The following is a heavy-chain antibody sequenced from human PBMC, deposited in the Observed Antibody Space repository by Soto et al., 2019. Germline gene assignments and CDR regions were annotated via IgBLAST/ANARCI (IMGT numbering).Heavy chain of an antibody. Sequence: ASVKVSCKASGYTFIIYGISWVRQAPGQGLEWMGWMSADNGNTNYAQNIQGRVTMTTDTSTSTAYMELRSLRSDDTAVYYCARGGYFYDSSGYPEYYFDYWGQGTLVTVSS. CDR1: GYTFIIYG. V-gene: IGHV1-18*01. CDR3: ARGGYFYDSSGYPEYYFDY. CDR2: MSADNGNT. J-gene: IGHJ4*02. D-gene: IGHD3-22*01.